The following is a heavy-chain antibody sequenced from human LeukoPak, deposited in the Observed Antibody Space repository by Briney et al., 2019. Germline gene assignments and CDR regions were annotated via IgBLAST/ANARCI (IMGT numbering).Heavy chain of an antibody. CDR2: IFHSGST. CDR1: GDSISISYY. V-gene: IGHV4-38-2*02. Sequence: SETLSLTCTISGDSISISYYWGWIRQPPGKGLEWIGSIFHSGSTYYNPSLKSRVTISADTSKNQFSLKLTSVTAADTAVYYCARDQHDYYFFYMDVWGKGTPVTVPS. J-gene: IGHJ6*03. CDR3: ARDQHDYYFFYMDV.